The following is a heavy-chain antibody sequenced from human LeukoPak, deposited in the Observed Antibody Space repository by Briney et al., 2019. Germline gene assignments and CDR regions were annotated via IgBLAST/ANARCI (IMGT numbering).Heavy chain of an antibody. V-gene: IGHV3-30*18. CDR3: AKEGHSSSGEKPLDY. Sequence: GGALRLSCVACGLTFSSYGLHWVRQARGKGLAWVAVISYDGSNKYYADSVKGRFTSSRDNSKDTLYLKMNRLRAEDTAVYYCAKEGHSSSGEKPLDYWGQGILVTVSS. CDR2: ISYDGSNK. CDR1: GLTFSSYG. J-gene: IGHJ4*02. D-gene: IGHD6-19*01.